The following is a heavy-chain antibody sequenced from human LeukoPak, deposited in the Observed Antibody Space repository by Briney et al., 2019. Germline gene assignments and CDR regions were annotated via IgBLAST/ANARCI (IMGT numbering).Heavy chain of an antibody. CDR1: GFTFSSYS. D-gene: IGHD3-16*02. J-gene: IGHJ4*02. V-gene: IGHV3-48*01. CDR2: ISSSSSTI. Sequence: GSLRLSCAASGFTFSSYSMNWVRQAPGKGLEWVSYISSSSSTIYYADSVKGRFTISRDNAKNSLYLQMNSLRAEDTAVYYCARALRLGELSLRHWGQGTLVTVSS. CDR3: ARALRLGELSLRH.